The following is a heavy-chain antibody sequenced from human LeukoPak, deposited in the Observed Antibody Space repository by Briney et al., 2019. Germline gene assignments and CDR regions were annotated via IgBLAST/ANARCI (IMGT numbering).Heavy chain of an antibody. Sequence: ASVKVSCKASGYTFTSYDIYWVRQATGQGLEWMGWMNPNSGNTGYAQKFQGRVTITRNTSISTAYMELSSLRSEDTAVYYCARGGGYCSGGSCNPEYFQHWGQGTLVTVSS. D-gene: IGHD2-15*01. CDR3: ARGGGYCSGGSCNPEYFQH. V-gene: IGHV1-8*03. CDR2: MNPNSGNT. CDR1: GYTFTSYD. J-gene: IGHJ1*01.